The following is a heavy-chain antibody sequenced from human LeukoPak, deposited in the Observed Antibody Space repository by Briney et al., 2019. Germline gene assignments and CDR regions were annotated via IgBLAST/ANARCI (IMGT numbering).Heavy chain of an antibody. D-gene: IGHD2/OR15-2a*01. CDR3: ARGPTRANSSDY. J-gene: IGHJ4*02. Sequence: SGGSLRLSCAASGFTFSSYAMSWVRQAPGKGLEWVSTISASAGNTYYADSVKGRFTISRDNSKNTVYLQMNSLRAEDTAVYYCARGPTRANSSDYWGQGTLVTVSS. V-gene: IGHV3-23*01. CDR1: GFTFSSYA. CDR2: ISASAGNT.